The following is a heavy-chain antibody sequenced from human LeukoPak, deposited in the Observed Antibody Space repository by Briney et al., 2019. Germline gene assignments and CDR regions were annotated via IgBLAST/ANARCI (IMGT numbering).Heavy chain of an antibody. CDR3: ARDPGDYVGNDAFDI. CDR1: RFTFSSYW. V-gene: IGHV3-33*08. CDR2: IWYDGSNK. Sequence: GGSLRLSCAASRFTFSSYWMHWVRQAPGKGLEWVAVIWYDGSNKYYADSVKGRFTVSRDNSKNTVYLQMNSLRAEDTAVYYCARDPGDYVGNDAFDIWGQGTMVTVSS. D-gene: IGHD4-17*01. J-gene: IGHJ3*02.